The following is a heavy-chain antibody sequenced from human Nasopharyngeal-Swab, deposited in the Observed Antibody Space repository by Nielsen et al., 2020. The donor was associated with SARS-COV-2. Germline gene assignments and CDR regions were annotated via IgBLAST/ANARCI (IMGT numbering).Heavy chain of an antibody. CDR2: ISHSGST. CDR3: GLSASAPQTRTLEY. J-gene: IGHJ4*02. Sequence: SETLSLTCSVHGASFSGYFWTWIRQPPGKGLEWIGEISHSGSTEYNPSLKSRVTISVDTSRKQSFLKLTSVTAADTAVYYCGLSASAPQTRTLEYWGQGALVTVSS. CDR1: GASFSGYF. V-gene: IGHV4-34*01. D-gene: IGHD1-14*01.